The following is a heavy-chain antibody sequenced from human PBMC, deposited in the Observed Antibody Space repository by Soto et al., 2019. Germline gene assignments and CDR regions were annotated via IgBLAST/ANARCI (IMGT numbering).Heavy chain of an antibody. CDR3: ARWSYLDY. CDR1: VFSFGSYA. Sequence: GSLRLSCAASVFSFGSYALSRVRQAPGKGLEWVSTISGSDGKTFYADSVKGRFSISRDTSQSTLYLQMNSLRADDTAMYYCARWSYLDYWGQGTRVTVSS. D-gene: IGHD3-3*01. V-gene: IGHV3-23*01. J-gene: IGHJ4*02. CDR2: ISGSDGKT.